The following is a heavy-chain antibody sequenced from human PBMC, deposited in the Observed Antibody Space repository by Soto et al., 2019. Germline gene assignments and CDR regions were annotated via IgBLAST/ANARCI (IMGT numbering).Heavy chain of an antibody. Sequence: EVHLLEEGGGLVQPGGSLRLSCAASGFTFSTYAMNWVRQVPGKGLEWVSSMNTNGINTYYADSVKGRFTISRDNSKNTLYLQMNSLRVEDTAVYYCTKKRSLYEVWSSFDSWGQGTQVTVSS. CDR3: TKKRSLYEVWSSFDS. CDR1: GFTFSTYA. J-gene: IGHJ4*02. D-gene: IGHD2-21*01. V-gene: IGHV3-23*01. CDR2: MNTNGINT.